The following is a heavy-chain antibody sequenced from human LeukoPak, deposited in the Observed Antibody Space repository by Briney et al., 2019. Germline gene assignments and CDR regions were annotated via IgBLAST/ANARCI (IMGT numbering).Heavy chain of an antibody. CDR3: ARVTQSYGDADY. CDR2: IYYSGST. J-gene: IGHJ4*02. Sequence: PSETLSLTCTVSGGSISSGDYYWSRIRQPPGKGLEWIGYIYYSGSTYYNPSLKSRVTISVDTSKNQFSLKLSSVTAADTAVYYCARVTQSYGDADYWGQGTLVTVSS. V-gene: IGHV4-30-4*01. CDR1: GGSISSGDYY. D-gene: IGHD4-17*01.